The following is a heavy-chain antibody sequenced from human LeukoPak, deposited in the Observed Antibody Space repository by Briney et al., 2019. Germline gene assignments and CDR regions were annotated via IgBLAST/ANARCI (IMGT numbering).Heavy chain of an antibody. V-gene: IGHV4-39*01. J-gene: IGHJ5*02. CDR3: ARLYYYGSGSYLSWFDP. CDR2: IYYRGST. CDR1: GGSISSSSYY. Sequence: SETLSLTCTVSGGSISSSSYYWGWVRQPPGEGLEWIGSIYYRGSTYYTPSLKSRVTISVDTSKNQFSLKLSSVTAADTAVYYCARLYYYGSGSYLSWFDPWGQGTLVTVSS. D-gene: IGHD3-10*01.